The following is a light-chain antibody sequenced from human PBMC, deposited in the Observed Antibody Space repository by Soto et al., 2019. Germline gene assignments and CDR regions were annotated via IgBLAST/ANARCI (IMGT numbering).Light chain of an antibody. CDR1: SSDVGGYNY. Sequence: QSVLTQPASVSGSPGQSITISCTGTSSDVGGYNYVSWYQQHPGEAPKLMIYDVSNRPSGVSNRFSGSKSGNTASLTISGLQAEDEADYYCSSYTSSSTHYAFGTGTKVTVL. J-gene: IGLJ1*01. CDR2: DVS. V-gene: IGLV2-14*01. CDR3: SSYTSSSTHYA.